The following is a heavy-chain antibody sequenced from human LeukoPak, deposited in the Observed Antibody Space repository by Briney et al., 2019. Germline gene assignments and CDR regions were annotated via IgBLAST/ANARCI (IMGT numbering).Heavy chain of an antibody. CDR2: ISGSGGST. D-gene: IGHD3-10*01. V-gene: IGHV3-23*01. CDR3: AKREVRGVIINYYYYMDV. CDR1: GFTFSSYA. J-gene: IGHJ6*03. Sequence: GGSLRLSCAASGFTFSSYAMSWVRQAPGKGLEGVSAISGSGGSTYYADSVKGRFTISRDNSKNTLCLQMNSLRAEDTAVYYCAKREVRGVIINYYYYMDVWGKGTPVTVSS.